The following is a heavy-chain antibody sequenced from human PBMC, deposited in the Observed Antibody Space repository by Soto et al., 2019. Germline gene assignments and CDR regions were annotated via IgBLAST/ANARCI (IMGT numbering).Heavy chain of an antibody. Sequence: GASVKVSCKASGYTFTSYAMHWVRQAPGRRLEWMGWINAGNGNTKYSQKFQGRVTITRDTSASTAYMELSSLRSEDTAVYYCARGYCSSTSCQIKMALLWDYWGQGTLVTVSS. CDR2: INAGNGNT. CDR1: GYTFTSYA. CDR3: ARGYCSSTSCQIKMALLWDY. V-gene: IGHV1-3*01. J-gene: IGHJ4*02. D-gene: IGHD2-2*01.